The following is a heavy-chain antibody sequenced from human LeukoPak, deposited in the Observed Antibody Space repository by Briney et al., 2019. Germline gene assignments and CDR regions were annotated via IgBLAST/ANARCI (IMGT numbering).Heavy chain of an antibody. CDR3: ARGSGITMVRGVIINWFDP. D-gene: IGHD3-10*01. CDR1: GGSFSGYY. J-gene: IGHJ5*02. CDR2: IIHSGST. Sequence: WETLSLTCAVYGGSFSGYYWSWIRQPPGKGLEWIGEIIHSGSTNYNPSLKSRVTISVDTSKNQFSLKLSSVTAADTAVYYCARGSGITMVRGVIINWFDPWGQGTLVTVSS. V-gene: IGHV4-34*01.